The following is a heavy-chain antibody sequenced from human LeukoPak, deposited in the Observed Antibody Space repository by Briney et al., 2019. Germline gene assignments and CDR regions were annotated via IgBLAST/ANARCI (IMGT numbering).Heavy chain of an antibody. J-gene: IGHJ4*02. CDR1: GGSISSSSYY. CDR3: ARHSYYGSGSYFDY. CDR2: IYYSGST. V-gene: IGHV4-39*01. Sequence: SETLSLTCTVSGGSISSSSYYWGWIRQPPGKGLEWIGSIYYSGSTYYNPSLKSRVTISVDTSKNQFSLKLSSVAAADTAVYYCARHSYYGSGSYFDYWGQGTLVTVSS. D-gene: IGHD3-10*01.